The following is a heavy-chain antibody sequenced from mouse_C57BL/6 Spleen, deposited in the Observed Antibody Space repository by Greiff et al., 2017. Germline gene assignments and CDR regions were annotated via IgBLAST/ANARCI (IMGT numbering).Heavy chain of an antibody. CDR1: GFTFSSYT. J-gene: IGHJ2*01. V-gene: IGHV5-9*01. CDR2: ISGGGGNT. D-gene: IGHD1-1*01. CDR3: ARRSTTVVEGYYFDY. Sequence: EVKLVESGGGLVKPGGSLKLSCAASGFTFSSYTMSWVRQTPEKRLEWVATISGGGGNTYYPDSVKGRFTISRDTAKNTLYLQMSSLMSEDTALYYGARRSTTVVEGYYFDYWGQGTTLTVSS.